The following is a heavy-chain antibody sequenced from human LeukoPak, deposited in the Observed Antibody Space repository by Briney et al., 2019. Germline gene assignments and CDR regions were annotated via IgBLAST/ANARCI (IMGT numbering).Heavy chain of an antibody. D-gene: IGHD2-15*01. Sequence: PGGSLRLSCAASGFTVSSNYMSWVRQAPGKGLEWVAVIYSGGSTYYADSVKGRFTISRDNSKNTLYLQMNSPRAEDTAVYYCGKQSTGSCYTGLDIRGQGTRVTVSS. V-gene: IGHV3-53*01. CDR3: GKQSTGSCYTGLDI. J-gene: IGHJ3*02. CDR1: GFTVSSNY. CDR2: IYSGGST.